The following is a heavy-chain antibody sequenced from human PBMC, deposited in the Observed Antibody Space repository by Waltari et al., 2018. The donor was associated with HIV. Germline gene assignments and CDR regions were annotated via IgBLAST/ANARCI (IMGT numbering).Heavy chain of an antibody. CDR3: ARDSSQVHWFGVSLAL. V-gene: IGHV3-30*03. CDR1: GPDFGSDG. J-gene: IGHJ4*02. D-gene: IGHD3-10*01. Sequence: QVQLVESGGGVVQPGDVLRISFAASGPDFGSDGMHWLRPAPGKGPEGLSAISYNGMKNYDGDSLRGRLTSSRDNSKKTLELQINILRPEDTAIYFCARDSSQVHWFGVSLALWGQGTLVIVSS. CDR2: ISYNGMKN.